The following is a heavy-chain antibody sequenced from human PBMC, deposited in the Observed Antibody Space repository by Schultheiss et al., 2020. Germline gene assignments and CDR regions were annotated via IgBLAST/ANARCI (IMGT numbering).Heavy chain of an antibody. D-gene: IGHD3-10*01. Sequence: SETLSLTCTVSGGSISSGSYYWSWIRQPAGKGLEWIGRIYTSGSTNYNPSLKSRVTISVDTSKNQFSLKLSSVTAADTAVYYCARHRENYYGSGFDYWGQGTLVTVSS. V-gene: IGHV4-61*02. J-gene: IGHJ4*02. CDR1: GGSISSGSYY. CDR2: IYTSGST. CDR3: ARHRENYYGSGFDY.